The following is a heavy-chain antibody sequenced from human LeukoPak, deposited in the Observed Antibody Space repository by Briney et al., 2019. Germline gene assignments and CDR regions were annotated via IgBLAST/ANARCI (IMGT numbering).Heavy chain of an antibody. CDR1: GFTFSSYW. V-gene: IGHV3-74*01. CDR2: INTDGSST. J-gene: IGHJ4*02. Sequence: GVSLRLSCAASGFTFSSYWMHWVRQAPGKGLVWVSRINTDGSSTSYADSVKGRFTISRDNSKNTLYLQMNSLRAEDTAVYYCAKSLVAAAGTLDYWGQGTLVTVSS. CDR3: AKSLVAAAGTLDY. D-gene: IGHD6-13*01.